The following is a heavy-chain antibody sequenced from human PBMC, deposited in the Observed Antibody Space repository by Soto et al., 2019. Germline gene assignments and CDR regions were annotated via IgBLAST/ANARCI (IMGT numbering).Heavy chain of an antibody. CDR3: ARAFNGYLIRGHKTNWFDP. V-gene: IGHV4-31*11. Sequence: SETLSLTCAVSGDSISSGAHYWTWIRQHPGRGLEWIGYIFSGGITHYNPSLQSRVVISLDTSNNQFSLMLTSVTAADTAVYYCARAFNGYLIRGHKTNWFDPCGQGTMVTVS. CDR2: IFSGGIT. D-gene: IGHD5-18*01. J-gene: IGHJ5*02. CDR1: GDSISSGAHY.